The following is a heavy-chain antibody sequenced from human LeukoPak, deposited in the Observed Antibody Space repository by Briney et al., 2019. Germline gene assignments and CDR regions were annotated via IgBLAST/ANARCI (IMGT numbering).Heavy chain of an antibody. V-gene: IGHV1-24*01. J-gene: IGHJ3*02. CDR2: FDPEDGET. D-gene: IGHD3-22*01. Sequence: ASVKVSCKVSGYTLSELSMHWVRQAPGKGLEWMGGFDPEDGETIYAQKFQGRVTMTEDTSTDTAYMELSSLRSEDTAVYYCATTRFLSSITMIVVAAQRGAFDIWGQGTMVTVSS. CDR1: GYTLSELS. CDR3: ATTRFLSSITMIVVAAQRGAFDI.